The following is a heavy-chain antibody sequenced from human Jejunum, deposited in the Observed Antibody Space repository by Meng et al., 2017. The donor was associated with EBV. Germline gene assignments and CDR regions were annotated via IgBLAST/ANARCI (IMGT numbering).Heavy chain of an antibody. D-gene: IGHD4-17*01. CDR2: IYHIGST. CDR1: GDSITRGAYL. Sequence: QRHLQESGSGLVKPSQTLSLTCAVSGDSITRGAYLWSWIRQPPGKGLEWIGNIYHIGSTYYNPSLKSRVTISVDRSKNQFSLKLTSVTAADTAVYYCARGGPDFGDYVPFDYWGQGTLVTVSS. V-gene: IGHV4-30-2*01. CDR3: ARGGPDFGDYVPFDY. J-gene: IGHJ4*02.